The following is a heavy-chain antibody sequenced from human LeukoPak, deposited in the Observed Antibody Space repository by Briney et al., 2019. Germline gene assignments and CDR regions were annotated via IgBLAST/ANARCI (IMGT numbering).Heavy chain of an antibody. CDR1: AGSIGRSTYY. J-gene: IGHJ4*02. Sequence: SETMSLTSTVAAGSIGRSTYYWGWTRHPPGKGREGIASIYYSGTTDYNPSLKSRVPIPVDRFKDAFSLKLSSVTAADTAVYYCARHERDGYDHGGADYWGQGTLVTVSS. V-gene: IGHV4-39*01. CDR2: IYYSGTT. D-gene: IGHD5-24*01. CDR3: ARHERDGYDHGGADY.